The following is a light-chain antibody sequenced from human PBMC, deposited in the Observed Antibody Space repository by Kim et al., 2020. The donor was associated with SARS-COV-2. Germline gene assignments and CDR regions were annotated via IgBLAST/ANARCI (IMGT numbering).Light chain of an antibody. CDR1: QSVSSTN. CDR2: ATS. Sequence: EIVLTQSPGTLSLSPGEGATLSCRASQSVSSTNLAWYQQKPGQAPRLLIYATSTRATGIPDRFSGSGSGTDFTLTISRLEPEDFAVYYCQHYGTSPNTCGQGTKLEI. J-gene: IGKJ2*01. CDR3: QHYGTSPNT. V-gene: IGKV3-20*01.